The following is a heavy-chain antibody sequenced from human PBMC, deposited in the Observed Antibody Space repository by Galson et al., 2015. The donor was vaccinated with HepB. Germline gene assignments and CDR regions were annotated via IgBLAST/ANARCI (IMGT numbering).Heavy chain of an antibody. CDR2: ISSDSRYT. CDR1: GFTFSSYS. Sequence: SLRLSCAASGFTFSSYSMNWVRQAPGKGLEWVSSISSDSRYTYYGDSVKGRFTISRDNAKNSLHLQMNSLRAEDTAVYFCTRENPATAFDYGGQGTLVTVSS. V-gene: IGHV3-21*01. CDR3: TRENPATAFDY. J-gene: IGHJ4*02.